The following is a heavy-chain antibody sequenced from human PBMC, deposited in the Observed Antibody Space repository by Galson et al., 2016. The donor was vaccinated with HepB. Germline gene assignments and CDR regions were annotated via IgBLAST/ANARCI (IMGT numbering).Heavy chain of an antibody. D-gene: IGHD1-26*01. CDR1: GYSISSGYY. V-gene: IGHV4-38-2*01. CDR2: IYHSGST. J-gene: IGHJ4*02. CDR3: ARSTIVGATHFDY. Sequence: SETLSLTCAVSGYSISSGYYWGWIRQPPGKGLEWIGSIYHSGSTYYNPSLKSRVTISVDTSKNQFSLKLSSVTAADTSVCYCARSTIVGATHFDYWGQGTLVTVSS.